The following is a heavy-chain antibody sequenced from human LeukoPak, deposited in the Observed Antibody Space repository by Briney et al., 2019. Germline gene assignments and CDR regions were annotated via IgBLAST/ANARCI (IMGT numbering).Heavy chain of an antibody. Sequence: ASVKVSCKVSGYTFTSYGISWVRQAPGQGLEWMGWTSAYNGNTNYAQKLQGRVTMTTDTSTSTAYMELRSLRSDDTAVYYCARGDYRITHFDYWGQGTLVTVSS. J-gene: IGHJ4*02. CDR3: ARGDYRITHFDY. CDR1: GYTFTSYG. CDR2: TSAYNGNT. D-gene: IGHD4-11*01. V-gene: IGHV1-18*01.